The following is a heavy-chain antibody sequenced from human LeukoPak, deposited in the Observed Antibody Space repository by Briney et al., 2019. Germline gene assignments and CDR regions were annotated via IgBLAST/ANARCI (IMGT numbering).Heavy chain of an antibody. CDR1: GYTFTSYG. Sequence: ASVKVSCKASGYTFTSYGISWVRQAPGQGLEWMGWISAYNGNTNYAQKLPGRVTMTTDTSTSTAYMELRSLRSDDTAVYYCARDTVPYCGGDCPQPFDPWGQGTLVTVSS. CDR3: ARDTVPYCGGDCPQPFDP. D-gene: IGHD2-21*02. CDR2: ISAYNGNT. V-gene: IGHV1-18*01. J-gene: IGHJ5*02.